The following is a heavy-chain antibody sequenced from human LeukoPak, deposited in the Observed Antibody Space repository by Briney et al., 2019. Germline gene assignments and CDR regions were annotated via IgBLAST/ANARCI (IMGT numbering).Heavy chain of an antibody. CDR1: GFSFSSYA. J-gene: IGHJ6*03. D-gene: IGHD3-22*01. CDR2: MSSSDDGR. CDR3: AKDYYDSSGYYYDRLDYYYYMDV. V-gene: IGHV3-23*01. Sequence: GGSLRLSCATSGFSFSSYAMSWVRQAPGKGLEWGSAMSSSDDGRYYAASVRGRFTISRDTSRSTLYLQMNSLRAEDTAVYYCAKDYYDSSGYYYDRLDYYYYMDVWGKGTTVTISS.